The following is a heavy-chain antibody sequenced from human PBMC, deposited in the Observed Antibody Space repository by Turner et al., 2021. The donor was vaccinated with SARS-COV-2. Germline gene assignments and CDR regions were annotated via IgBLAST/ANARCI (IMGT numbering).Heavy chain of an antibody. J-gene: IGHJ5*02. V-gene: IGHV1-24*01. CDR3: ATGYQLRVNWFDP. CDR1: GYTLTELS. D-gene: IGHD2-2*01. CDR2: FDPEDDET. Sequence: QVQLVQSGAEVKKPGASVKVPCKISGYTLTELSMYWVRQAPGKGLECMGGFDPEDDETIYAQTFQGRVTMTEDTSTDTAYMELSSLRSEDTAVYFCATGYQLRVNWFDPWGQGTLVTVSS.